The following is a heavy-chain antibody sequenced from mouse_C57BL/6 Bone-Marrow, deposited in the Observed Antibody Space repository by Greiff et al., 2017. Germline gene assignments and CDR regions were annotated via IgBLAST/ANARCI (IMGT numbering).Heavy chain of an antibody. D-gene: IGHD2-4*01. Sequence: VQLKESGTVLARPGASVKMSCKTSGYTFTSYWMHWVKQRPGQGLEWIGAIYPGNSDTSYNQKFKGKAKLAAVTSASTAYMELSSLTNEDSAVYYCTRGEMGLRAWFAYWGQGTLVTVSA. CDR1: GYTFTSYW. J-gene: IGHJ3*01. CDR3: TRGEMGLRAWFAY. V-gene: IGHV1-5*01. CDR2: IYPGNSDT.